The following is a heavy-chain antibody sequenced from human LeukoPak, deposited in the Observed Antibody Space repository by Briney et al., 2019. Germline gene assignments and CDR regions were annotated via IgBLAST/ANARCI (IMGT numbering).Heavy chain of an antibody. D-gene: IGHD5-18*01. CDR2: INPNSGGT. CDR3: AREGGVDTAMID. V-gene: IGHV1-2*02. Sequence: ASVKVSCTASGYTFTGYYMHWVRQAPGQGLEWMGWINPNSGGTNYAQKFQGRVTMTRDTSISTAYMELSRLRSDDTAVYYCAREGGVDTAMIDWGQGTLVTVSS. CDR1: GYTFTGYY. J-gene: IGHJ4*02.